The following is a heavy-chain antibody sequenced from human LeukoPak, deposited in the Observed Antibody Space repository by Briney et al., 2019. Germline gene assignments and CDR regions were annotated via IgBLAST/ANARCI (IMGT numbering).Heavy chain of an antibody. J-gene: IGHJ4*02. Sequence: APVKVSCKASGYTFTGYYMHWVRQAPGQGLEWMGWINPNSGGTNYAQKFQGRVTMTRDTSISTAYMELSRLRSDDTAVYYCARGDFWSGYLSDYWGQGTLVTVSS. CDR1: GYTFTGYY. CDR2: INPNSGGT. V-gene: IGHV1-2*02. CDR3: ARGDFWSGYLSDY. D-gene: IGHD3-3*01.